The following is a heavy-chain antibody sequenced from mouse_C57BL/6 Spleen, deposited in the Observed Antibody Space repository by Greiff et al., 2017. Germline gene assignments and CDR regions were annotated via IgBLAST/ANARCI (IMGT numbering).Heavy chain of an antibody. Sequence: VQLQQPGAELVKPGASVKLSCKASGYTFTSYWMQWVKQRPGQGLEWIGEIDPSDSYTNYNQKFKGKATLTVDTSSSTAYMQLSSLTSEYSAVYYCARRYYGSSDPHFDYWGQGTTLTVSS. D-gene: IGHD1-1*01. J-gene: IGHJ2*01. V-gene: IGHV1-50*01. CDR2: IDPSDSYT. CDR1: GYTFTSYW. CDR3: ARRYYGSSDPHFDY.